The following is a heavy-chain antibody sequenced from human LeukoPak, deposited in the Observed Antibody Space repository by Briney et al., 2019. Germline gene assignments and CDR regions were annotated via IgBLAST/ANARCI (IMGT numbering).Heavy chain of an antibody. CDR1: GFTFSSHS. V-gene: IGHV3-21*04. Sequence: GGSLRLSCAASGFTFSSHSMHWVRQAPGKGLEWVSSISSSSSYIYYADSVKGRFTISRDNAKNSLYLQINSLRAEDTAVYYCARSSYSSSSSVWGQGTMVTVSS. CDR3: ARSSYSSSSSV. J-gene: IGHJ3*01. D-gene: IGHD6-6*01. CDR2: ISSSSSYI.